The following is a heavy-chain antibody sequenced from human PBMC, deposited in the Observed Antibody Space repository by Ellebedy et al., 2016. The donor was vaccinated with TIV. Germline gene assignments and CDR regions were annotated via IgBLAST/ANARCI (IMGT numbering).Heavy chain of an antibody. D-gene: IGHD2-15*01. CDR2: IYPGDSDT. CDR3: ARRPIKRGGYCSGGTCYNYWFFDL. J-gene: IGHJ2*01. V-gene: IGHV5-51*01. Sequence: GESLKISCKVSGYDFTDYWIGWVRHIPGTGLESMGIIYPGDSDTSYSPSFEGQVTISVDESVTTAYVEWSSLKASDTARYSCARRPIKRGGYCSGGTCYNYWFFDLWGRGTLLTVSS. CDR1: GYDFTDYW.